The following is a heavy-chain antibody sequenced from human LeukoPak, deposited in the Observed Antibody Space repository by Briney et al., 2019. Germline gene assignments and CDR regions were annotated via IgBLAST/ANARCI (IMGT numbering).Heavy chain of an antibody. CDR1: EYTFTDYY. V-gene: IGHV1-2*02. D-gene: IGHD3-10*01. CDR2: INPNSGGT. Sequence: GASVKVSCKTSEYTFTDYYIHWVRQAPGQGLEWMGCINPNSGGTNYAQKYQGRVTMTRDTSISTAYMELSRLRSDDTAVYYCARAQYYGSGSYYHYWGQGTLVTVSS. J-gene: IGHJ4*02. CDR3: ARAQYYGSGSYYHY.